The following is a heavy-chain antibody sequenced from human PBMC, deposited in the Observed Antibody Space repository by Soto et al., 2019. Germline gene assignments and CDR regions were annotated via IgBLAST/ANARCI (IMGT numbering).Heavy chain of an antibody. CDR2: TSNDGSYK. V-gene: IGHV3-30*03. J-gene: IGHJ4*02. CDR3: ARYCSGASCYSLDY. CDR1: GFTFSRYG. D-gene: IGHD2-15*01. Sequence: QVQLVESGGGVVQPGRSLRLSCAVSGFTFSRYGMHWVRQAPGKGLEWVAGTSNDGSYKYHADSVKGRFTISRDNSKNTLYLQMNSLRPEDTAVYYCARYCSGASCYSLDYWGQGTLVTVSS.